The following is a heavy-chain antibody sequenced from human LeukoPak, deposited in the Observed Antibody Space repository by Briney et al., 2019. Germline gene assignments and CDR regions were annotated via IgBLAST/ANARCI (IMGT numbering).Heavy chain of an antibody. Sequence: GGSLRLSCAASGFTFSDYYMDWVRQAPGKGLQWVSSMSSSGDSIHLADSVKGRFSISRDSANNSLYLQMNSLGAEDTAVYYCASSGYDLDWYFDLWGRGTLVTVSS. CDR3: ASSGYDLDWYFDL. CDR1: GFTFSDYY. D-gene: IGHD5-12*01. CDR2: MSSSGDSI. V-gene: IGHV3-11*04. J-gene: IGHJ2*01.